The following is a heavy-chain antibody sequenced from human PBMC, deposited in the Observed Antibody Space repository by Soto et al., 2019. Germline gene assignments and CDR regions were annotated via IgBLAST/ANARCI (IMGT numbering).Heavy chain of an antibody. Sequence: SVKVSCKASPGTFSSYAISWVRQAPGQGLEWMGGIIPIFGTANYAQKFQGRVTITADESTSTAYMELSSLRSEDTAVYYCAREEVVDSSGYPDAFDIWGQGTMVTVSS. D-gene: IGHD3-22*01. J-gene: IGHJ3*02. CDR2: IIPIFGTA. CDR3: AREEVVDSSGYPDAFDI. V-gene: IGHV1-69*13. CDR1: PGTFSSYA.